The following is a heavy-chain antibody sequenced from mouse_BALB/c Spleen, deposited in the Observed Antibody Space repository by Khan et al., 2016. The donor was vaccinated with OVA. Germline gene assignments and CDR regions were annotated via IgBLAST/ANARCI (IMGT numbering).Heavy chain of an antibody. CDR2: IRSGGDYT. J-gene: IGHJ3*01. CDR3: ASHLTGSFDY. CDR1: GFTFSSYS. V-gene: IGHV5-6*01. D-gene: IGHD4-1*01. Sequence: EVELVESGGDLVKPGGSLKLSCAASGFTFSSYSMSWVRQTPDKRLEWVASIRSGGDYTYFPDSVKGRFTISRDNADNALYLQMSSLRSEDTAMYFCASHLTGSFDYWGQGTLVTVSA.